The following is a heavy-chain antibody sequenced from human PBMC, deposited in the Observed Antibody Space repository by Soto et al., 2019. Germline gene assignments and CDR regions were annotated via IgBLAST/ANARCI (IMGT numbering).Heavy chain of an antibody. CDR2: IIPILGIA. D-gene: IGHD3-10*01. V-gene: IGHV1-69*02. J-gene: IGHJ2*01. CDR1: GGTFSRYT. CDR3: ARGYYYSTGSYYDWYFDR. Sequence: GASVKVSCKASGGTFSRYTISWVRQAPGQGLEWMGRIIPILGIANYAQKFQGRVTITADKSTSTAYMELSSLRSEDTAVYYCARGYYYSTGSYYDWYFDRWGRGTLVTVSS.